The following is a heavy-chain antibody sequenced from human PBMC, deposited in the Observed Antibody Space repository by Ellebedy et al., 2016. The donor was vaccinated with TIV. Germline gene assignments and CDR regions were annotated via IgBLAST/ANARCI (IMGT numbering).Heavy chain of an antibody. D-gene: IGHD6-19*01. CDR1: CGSISSNNW. V-gene: IGHV4-4*02. Sequence: MPSETLSLTCAVSCGSISSNNWWSWVRPPPGRGLEWTGDLHHRGSINYNPSLKSRVTFSFDQSKSQFYLKLSSVTAADTAVYHCARIRYTNGWYAAFDIWGKGTMVIVSS. CDR3: ARIRYTNGWYAAFDI. CDR2: LHHRGSI. J-gene: IGHJ3*02.